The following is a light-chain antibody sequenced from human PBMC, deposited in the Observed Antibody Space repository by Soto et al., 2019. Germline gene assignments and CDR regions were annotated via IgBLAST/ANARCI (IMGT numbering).Light chain of an antibody. J-gene: IGKJ3*01. Sequence: EIVLTQSPGTLSWSPGERATLSCRASQSVSSSYLAWYQQKPGQAPRLLIYGASSRATGIPDRFSGSGSGTDFTLTISRLEPEDFAVYYCQQYGNSPFTFGPGTKVDIK. CDR1: QSVSSSY. CDR3: QQYGNSPFT. V-gene: IGKV3-20*01. CDR2: GAS.